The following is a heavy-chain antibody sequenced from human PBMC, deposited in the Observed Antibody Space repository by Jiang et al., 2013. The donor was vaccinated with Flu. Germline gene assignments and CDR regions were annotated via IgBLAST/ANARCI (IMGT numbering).Heavy chain of an antibody. D-gene: IGHD2-15*01. CDR1: GFTFSSYS. J-gene: IGHJ3*02. CDR3: ARDVSGGYCSGGSCYDSGDAFDI. Sequence: VQLLESGGDLVKPGGSLRLSCAASGFTFSSYSMNWVRQAPGKGLEWVSSISSSSSYIYYADSVKGRFTISRDNAKNSLYLQMNSLRAEDTAVYYCARDVSGGYCSGGSCYDSGDAFDIWGQGTMVTVSS. CDR2: ISSSSSYI. V-gene: IGHV3-21*01.